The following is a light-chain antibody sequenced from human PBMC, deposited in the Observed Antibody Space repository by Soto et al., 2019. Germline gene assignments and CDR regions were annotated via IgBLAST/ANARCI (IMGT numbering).Light chain of an antibody. CDR1: QDISNY. J-gene: IGKJ1*01. CDR2: DAS. CDR3: QQLNNYPRT. V-gene: IGKV1-33*01. Sequence: DIQMTQSPSSLSASVGDRVTITCQASQDISNYLNWYQQKQGKAPKXLIYDASNLETGVPSRFSGSVSGTDGTFTISSLQQEDSTTYYCQQLNNYPRTFGQGTKVDIK.